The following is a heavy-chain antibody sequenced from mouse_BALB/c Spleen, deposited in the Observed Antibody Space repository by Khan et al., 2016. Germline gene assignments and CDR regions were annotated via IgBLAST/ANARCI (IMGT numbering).Heavy chain of an antibody. CDR3: ASSTQSFYAMDN. CDR1: GYSFTSYY. J-gene: IGHJ4*01. V-gene: IGHV1S135*01. CDR2: IDPFNGGT. Sequence: IQLVQSGPELMKPGASVKISCKASGYSFTSYYMHWVKQSHGKSLEWIGYIDPFNGGTSYNQKFKGKATLTVDKSSSTAYMHLSSLTSEDSAVYYCASSTQSFYAMDNWGQGTSVTVPS.